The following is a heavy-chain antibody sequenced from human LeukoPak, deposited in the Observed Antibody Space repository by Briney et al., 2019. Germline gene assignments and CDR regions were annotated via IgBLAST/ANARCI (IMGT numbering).Heavy chain of an antibody. CDR2: IEHDGRYK. V-gene: IGHV3-30*18. CDR1: GFTFSSYA. CDR3: VNHPWDVFDP. J-gene: IGHJ5*02. Sequence: HPGRSLRLSCAASGFTFSSYAMTWVRQAPGKGLEWVAFIEHDGRYKHHADSVKGRFTISRDNSKNMLFLQMDSVRVEDTAVYYCVNHPWDVFDPWGQGTLVTVSS. D-gene: IGHD1-26*01.